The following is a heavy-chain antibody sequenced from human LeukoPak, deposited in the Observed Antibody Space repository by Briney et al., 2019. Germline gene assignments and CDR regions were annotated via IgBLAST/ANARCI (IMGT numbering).Heavy chain of an antibody. V-gene: IGHV3-23*01. D-gene: IGHD5-12*01. Sequence: PPGGSLRLSCAASGFTFSSYAMSWVRQAPGKGLEWVSAISGSGGSTYYADSVKGRFTISRDNSKNTLYLQMNSLRAEDTAVYYCAKGLFVGPIRFDYWGQGTLVTVSS. CDR3: AKGLFVGPIRFDY. CDR2: ISGSGGST. J-gene: IGHJ4*02. CDR1: GFTFSSYA.